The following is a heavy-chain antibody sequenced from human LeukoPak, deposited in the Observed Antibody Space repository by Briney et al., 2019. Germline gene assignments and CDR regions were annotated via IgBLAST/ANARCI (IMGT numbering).Heavy chain of an antibody. CDR1: GGSISSYY. J-gene: IGHJ4*02. CDR2: IYYSGST. CDR3: ARVSGGSHLDY. V-gene: IGHV4-59*01. Sequence: SETLSLTCTVSGGSISSYYWSWIRQPPGKGLEWIGYIYYSGSTNYNPSLKSRVTISVDTSKNQFSLKLSSVTAADTAVYYCARVSGGSHLDYWGQGTLVTVSS. D-gene: IGHD2-15*01.